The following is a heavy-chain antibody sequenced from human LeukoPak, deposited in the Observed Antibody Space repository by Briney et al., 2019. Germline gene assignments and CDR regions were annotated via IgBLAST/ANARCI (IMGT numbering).Heavy chain of an antibody. CDR2: MYTGGSTI. D-gene: IGHD3-10*01. Sequence: PGGSLRLSCAASGITFNDSYMSWSRQAPGKGLEWISFMYTGGSTIYYADSVKGRFTISRDNAKSSLHLQMNSLSAEDTAVYYCATSGRHPKCFDFWGQGTLVTVSS. V-gene: IGHV3-11*04. J-gene: IGHJ4*02. CDR3: ATSGRHPKCFDF. CDR1: GITFNDSY.